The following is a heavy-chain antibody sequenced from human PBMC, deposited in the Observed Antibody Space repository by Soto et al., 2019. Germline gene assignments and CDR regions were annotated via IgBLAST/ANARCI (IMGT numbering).Heavy chain of an antibody. D-gene: IGHD5-12*01. Sequence: SVKVSCKASGGTFNNYALSWVRQAPGQGLEWMGGIIPIFNSANYAQKFQGRVTITADDSTSTAYMELRSLRPDDTAVYYCAREVTVASYSFDFWGQGTLVTVSS. CDR3: AREVTVASYSFDF. CDR1: GGTFNNYA. J-gene: IGHJ4*02. CDR2: IIPIFNSA. V-gene: IGHV1-69*13.